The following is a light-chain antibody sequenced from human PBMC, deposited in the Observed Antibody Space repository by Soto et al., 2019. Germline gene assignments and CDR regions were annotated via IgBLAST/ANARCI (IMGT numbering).Light chain of an antibody. CDR3: HHYHNYMYS. CDR1: QSVSSSN. CDR2: DAS. V-gene: IGKV3-15*01. J-gene: IGKJ2*01. Sequence: EIVLTQSPGTLSLSPGERATLSCRASQSVSSSNLAWYQQKPGLAPRLLIYDASPRATGIPARFSGSGSGTEFTLTISSLQSGDSAIYYCHHYHNYMYSFGQGTKVDIK.